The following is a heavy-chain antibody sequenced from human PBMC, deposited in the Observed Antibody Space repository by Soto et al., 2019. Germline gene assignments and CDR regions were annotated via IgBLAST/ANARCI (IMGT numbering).Heavy chain of an antibody. V-gene: IGHV1-69*02. Sequence: QVQLVQSGAEVKKPGSSVKVSCKASGGTFSSYTISWVRQAPGQGLEWMGRIIPILGIANYAQKFQGRVTIAADKSTSTADMELSSLRSEDTALYYCASLMSSGYYYGMDVWGQGTTVTVSS. CDR1: GGTFSSYT. CDR3: ASLMSSGYYYGMDV. D-gene: IGHD3-10*01. CDR2: IIPILGIA. J-gene: IGHJ6*02.